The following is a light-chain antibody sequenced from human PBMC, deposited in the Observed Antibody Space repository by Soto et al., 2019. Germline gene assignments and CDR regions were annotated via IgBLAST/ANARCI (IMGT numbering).Light chain of an antibody. J-gene: IGLJ1*01. Sequence: QSVLTQPASVSGSPGQSITISCTGTSSDVGAHNYVSWYQQHPGEAPKLMIYEVTNRPAGISNRFSGSKSGTTASLTISGLQTEDEADYYCSSYSSGNNLDVFGTGTKLTVL. CDR1: SSDVGAHNY. V-gene: IGLV2-14*03. CDR2: EVT. CDR3: SSYSSGNNLDV.